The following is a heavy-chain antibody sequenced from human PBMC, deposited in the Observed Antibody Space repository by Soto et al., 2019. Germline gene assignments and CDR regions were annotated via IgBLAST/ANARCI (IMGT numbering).Heavy chain of an antibody. J-gene: IGHJ6*02. CDR1: GFTFSSYS. CDR2: ISSSSSYI. V-gene: IGHV3-21*01. Sequence: GGSLRLSCAASGFTFSSYSMNWVRQAPGKGLEWVSSISSSSSYIYYADSVKGRFTISRDNAKNSLYLQMNSLRAEDTAVYYCATAPIVVVPADREYYYYGMDVWGQGTTVTVSS. D-gene: IGHD2-2*01. CDR3: ATAPIVVVPADREYYYYGMDV.